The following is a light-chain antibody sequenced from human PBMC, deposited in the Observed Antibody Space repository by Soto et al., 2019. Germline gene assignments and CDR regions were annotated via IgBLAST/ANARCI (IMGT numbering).Light chain of an antibody. V-gene: IGKV4-1*01. CDR2: WAS. Sequence: EIVMTQSPDSLAVSLGERATINCKSSQSVLYSSNNKNYLAWYQQKPGQPPKLLIYWASTRESGVPDRFSGSWSGPDFTLTISSLQAEDVAVYYCQQYYSTPRTFGQGTKVEIK. J-gene: IGKJ1*01. CDR1: QSVLYSSNNKNY. CDR3: QQYYSTPRT.